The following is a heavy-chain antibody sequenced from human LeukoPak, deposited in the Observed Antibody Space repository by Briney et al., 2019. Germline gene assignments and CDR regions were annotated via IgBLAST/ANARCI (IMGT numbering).Heavy chain of an antibody. CDR1: GYTFTSYG. CDR2: ISAYNGNT. Sequence: ASVKVSCKASGYTFTSYGISWVRQAPGQGLEWMGWISAYNGNTNYAQKLQGRVTMTTDTSTSTAHMELRSLRSDDTAVYYCASKLASYVYWGQGTLVTVSS. CDR3: ASKLASYVY. J-gene: IGHJ4*02. V-gene: IGHV1-18*01. D-gene: IGHD3-3*02.